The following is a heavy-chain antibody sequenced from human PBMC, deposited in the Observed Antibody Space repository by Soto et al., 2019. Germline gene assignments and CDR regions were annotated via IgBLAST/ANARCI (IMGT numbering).Heavy chain of an antibody. D-gene: IGHD6-13*01. V-gene: IGHV1-46*01. CDR2: INPSGGST. Sequence: ASVKVSCKASGYTFTSYYMHWVRQAPGQVLEWMGIINPSGGSTSYAQKFQGRVTMTRDTSTSTVYMELSSLRSGDTAVYYCARDIAAAAGPRTRFYYYYGMDVWGQGTTVTVSS. CDR1: GYTFTSYY. J-gene: IGHJ6*02. CDR3: ARDIAAAAGPRTRFYYYYGMDV.